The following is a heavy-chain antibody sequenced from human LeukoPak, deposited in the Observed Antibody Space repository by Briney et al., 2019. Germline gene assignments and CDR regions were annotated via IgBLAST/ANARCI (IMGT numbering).Heavy chain of an antibody. V-gene: IGHV3-48*03. J-gene: IGHJ4*02. CDR3: ARDSLDFWSGYYFDY. D-gene: IGHD3-3*01. CDR2: ISSSGSTI. CDR1: GFTFSSYE. Sequence: GGSLRLSCAASGFTFSSYEMNWVRQAPGKGLKWVSHISSSGSTIYYADSVKGRFTISRDNAKNSLYLQMNSLRAEDTAVYYCARDSLDFWSGYYFDYWGQGTLVTVSS.